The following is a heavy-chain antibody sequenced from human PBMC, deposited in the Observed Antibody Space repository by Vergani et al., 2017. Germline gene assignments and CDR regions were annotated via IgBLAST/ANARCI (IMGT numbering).Heavy chain of an antibody. J-gene: IGHJ6*02. V-gene: IGHV5-51*01. Sequence: EVQLVQSGAEVKKPGASLKISCKGSGYSFTSYWIGWVRQLPGKGLEWMGIIYPGDSDTRYSPSFQGQVTISAAKSISTAYLQWSSLKASDTAMYYCARHPTEGXGSYYTTKYYYYYYGMDIWGQGTTVTVSS. D-gene: IGHD3-10*01. CDR2: IYPGDSDT. CDR1: GYSFTSYW. CDR3: ARHPTEGXGSYYTTKYYYYYYGMDI.